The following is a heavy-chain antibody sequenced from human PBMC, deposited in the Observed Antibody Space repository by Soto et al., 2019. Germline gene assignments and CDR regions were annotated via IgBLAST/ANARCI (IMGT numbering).Heavy chain of an antibody. D-gene: IGHD6-6*01. CDR3: ARVAARPLNYGMDV. CDR1: GYTFTGYY. J-gene: IGHJ6*02. V-gene: IGHV1-2*04. Sequence: ASVKVSCKASGYTFTGYYMHWVRQAPGQGLEWMGWINPNSGGTNYAQKFQGWVTMTRDTSISTAYMELSRLRSDDTAVYYCARVAARPLNYGMDVWGQGTTVTVSS. CDR2: INPNSGGT.